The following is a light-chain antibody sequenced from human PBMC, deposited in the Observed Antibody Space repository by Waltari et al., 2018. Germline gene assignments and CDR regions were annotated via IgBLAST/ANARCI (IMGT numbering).Light chain of an antibody. V-gene: IGKV3-11*01. CDR1: QRVSSY. CDR3: QQRSNWPRT. CDR2: DAS. Sequence: EIVLTQSPATLSLSPGERATLSCRASQRVSSYLAWYQQKPGQAPRLLIYDASNRATGIPARFSGSGSGTDFTLTISSLEPEDFAVYYWQQRSNWPRTFGQGTKVEIK. J-gene: IGKJ1*01.